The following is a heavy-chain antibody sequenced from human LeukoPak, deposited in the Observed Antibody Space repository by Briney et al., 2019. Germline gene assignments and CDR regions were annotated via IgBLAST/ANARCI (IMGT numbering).Heavy chain of an antibody. CDR1: GFTFSSYW. Sequence: GGSLRLSCAASGFTFSSYWMTWVRQAPGKGLEWVANIKEDGSEKYYVDSVKGRFTISRDNAKNSLYLQMNSLRAEDTAVYYCARDASNWNSDAFDIWGQGTMVTVSS. J-gene: IGHJ3*02. D-gene: IGHD1/OR15-1a*01. CDR2: IKEDGSEK. CDR3: ARDASNWNSDAFDI. V-gene: IGHV3-7*01.